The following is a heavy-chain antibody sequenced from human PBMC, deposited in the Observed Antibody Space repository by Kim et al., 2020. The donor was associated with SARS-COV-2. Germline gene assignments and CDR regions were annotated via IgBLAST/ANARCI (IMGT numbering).Heavy chain of an antibody. CDR1: GFTFSSYS. D-gene: IGHD3-10*01. J-gene: IGHJ4*02. Sequence: GGSLRLSCAASGFTFSSYSMNWVRQAPGKGLEWVSSISSSSSYIYYADSVKGRFTISRDNAKNSLYLQMNSLRAEDTAVYYCARDYYGSGSYLQFDYWGQGTLVTVSS. CDR3: ARDYYGSGSYLQFDY. CDR2: ISSSSSYI. V-gene: IGHV3-21*01.